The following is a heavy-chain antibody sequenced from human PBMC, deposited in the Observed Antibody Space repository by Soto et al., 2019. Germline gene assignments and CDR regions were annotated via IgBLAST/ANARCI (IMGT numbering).Heavy chain of an antibody. D-gene: IGHD6-13*01. CDR1: GFSLSNAGLG. CDR2: IFSNDEK. J-gene: IGHJ5*02. V-gene: IGHV2-26*01. Sequence: SGPTLVNPTETLTLTCTVSGFSLSNAGLGVSWIRQPPGKALEWLAHIFSNDEKSYSTSLKSRLTISKDTSKSQVVLTMTNMDPVDTATYYCVTTYSTSLYWFDPWGQGTLVTVAS. CDR3: VTTYSTSLYWFDP.